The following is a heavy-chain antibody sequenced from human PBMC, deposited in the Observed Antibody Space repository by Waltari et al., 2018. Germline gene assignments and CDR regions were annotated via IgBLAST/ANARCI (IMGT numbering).Heavy chain of an antibody. V-gene: IGHV4-59*11. CDR2: IYYSGST. J-gene: IGHJ4*02. CDR3: AGDDYSWGSYRPRFDY. CDR1: GGSISSHY. Sequence: QVQLQESGPGLVKPSETLSLTCTVSGGSISSHYWSWIRQPPGKGLEWIGYIYYSGSTNYNPSLKSRVTISVDTSKNQFSLKLSSVTAADTAVYYCAGDDYSWGSYRPRFDYWGQGTLVTVSS. D-gene: IGHD3-16*02.